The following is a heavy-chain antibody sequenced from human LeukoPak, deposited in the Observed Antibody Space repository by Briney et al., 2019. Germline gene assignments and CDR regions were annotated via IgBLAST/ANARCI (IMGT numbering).Heavy chain of an antibody. CDR3: AAESSASSAFDI. CDR1: GLTFSSHW. V-gene: IGHV3-74*01. CDR2: TDRDGKTT. D-gene: IGHD6-19*01. Sequence: GGSLRLSCAASGLTFSSHWMFWVRQAPGKGLVWVSQTDRDGKTTGYADSVKGRFTISRDNAKNTLYLQMNSLRAEDTAVYYCAAESSASSAFDIWGQGTMVTVSA. J-gene: IGHJ3*02.